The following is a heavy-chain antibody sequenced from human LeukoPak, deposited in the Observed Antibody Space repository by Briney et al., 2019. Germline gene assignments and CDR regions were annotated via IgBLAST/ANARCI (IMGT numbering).Heavy chain of an antibody. CDR2: IYHGGTTDSYSGNT. J-gene: IGHJ4*02. CDR1: GGSISSGSYY. CDR3: ARLPRGLIRSY. D-gene: IGHD3-10*01. Sequence: PSETLSLTCTVSGGSISSGSYYWGWVRRPSGKGLEWIGTIYHGGTTDSYSGNTYYKSSLKSRVTISVDTSKNQFSLRVSSVTAADTAVYYCARLPRGLIRSYWGQGTLVTVSS. V-gene: IGHV4-39*01.